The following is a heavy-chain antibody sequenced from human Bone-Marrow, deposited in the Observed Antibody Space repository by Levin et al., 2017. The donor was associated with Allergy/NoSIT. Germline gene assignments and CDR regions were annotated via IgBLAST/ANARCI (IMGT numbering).Heavy chain of an antibody. CDR1: GFTFDNYW. V-gene: IGHV3-7*01. D-gene: IGHD2-21*01. CDR2: IKNDGSET. J-gene: IGHJ4*02. Sequence: GGSLRLSCAVFGFTFDNYWMRWVRQTPGKGLESVANIKNDGSETYYVDSVKGRFIISRDNAKNSLHLQMNSLRAEDTAVYYCATAVRRIPFDYWGQGTLVTVSS. CDR3: ATAVRRIPFDY.